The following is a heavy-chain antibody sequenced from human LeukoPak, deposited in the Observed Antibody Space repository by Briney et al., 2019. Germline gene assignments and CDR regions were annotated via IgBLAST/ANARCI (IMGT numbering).Heavy chain of an antibody. J-gene: IGHJ4*02. D-gene: IGHD5-18*01. CDR3: AKDRGIQLRVFDY. CDR1: GFTFSSYG. CDR2: IRDDGSNK. Sequence: GGSLRLSCAASGFTFSSYGMNWVRQAPGKGLEWVAFIRDDGSNKYYADSVKGRFTISRDNSKNTLYLQMNSLRAEDTAVYYCAKDRGIQLRVFDYWGQGTLVTVSS. V-gene: IGHV3-30*02.